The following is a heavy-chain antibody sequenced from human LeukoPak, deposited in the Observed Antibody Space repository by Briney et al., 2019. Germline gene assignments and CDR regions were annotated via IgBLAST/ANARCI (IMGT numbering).Heavy chain of an antibody. CDR1: GFTFSSYT. D-gene: IGHD6-25*01. J-gene: IGHJ6*03. CDR3: ARFAAGGSYYYYMDV. V-gene: IGHV3-48*01. Sequence: TGGSLRLSCAASGFTFSSYTKNWVRQPPGKGLEWVSNIGTSSTTIYYADSVKGRFTISRDNAKNSLYLQMNSLRADDTAVYYCARFAAGGSYYYYMDVWGKGTTVTVSS. CDR2: IGTSSTTI.